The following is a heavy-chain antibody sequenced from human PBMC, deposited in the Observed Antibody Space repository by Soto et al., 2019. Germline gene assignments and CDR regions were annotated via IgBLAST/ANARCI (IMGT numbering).Heavy chain of an antibody. J-gene: IGHJ4*02. CDR1: GGSISSGGYY. V-gene: IGHV4-31*03. D-gene: IGHD5-18*01. Sequence: QVQLQESGPGLVKPSQTLSLTCTVSGGSISSGGYYWSWIRQHPGKGLEWFGYIYYSGSTYYNPSLKSRVTISVDTSKNQFSLKLSSVTAADTAVYYCGRIQLWGGSFDYWGQGTLVTVSS. CDR2: IYYSGST. CDR3: GRIQLWGGSFDY.